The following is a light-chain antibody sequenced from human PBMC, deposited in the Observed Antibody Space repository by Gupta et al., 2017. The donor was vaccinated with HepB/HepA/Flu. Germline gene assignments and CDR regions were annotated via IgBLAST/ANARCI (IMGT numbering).Light chain of an antibody. V-gene: IGLV3-21*04. J-gene: IGLJ1*01. CDR1: NIGSKS. CDR2: YDS. CDR3: QVWDSSSDHHYV. Sequence: SYVLTQPPSVSVAPGKKARLTCGGNNIGSKSVNWYQQNPGQAPVLVIYYDSDRPSGVPERFSGSNSGNTATLTISRVEAGDEADYYCQVWDSSSDHHYVFGTGTKVTVL.